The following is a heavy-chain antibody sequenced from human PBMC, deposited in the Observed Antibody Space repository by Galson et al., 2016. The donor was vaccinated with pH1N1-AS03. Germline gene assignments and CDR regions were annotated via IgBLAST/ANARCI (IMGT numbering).Heavy chain of an antibody. J-gene: IGHJ6*02. Sequence: SVKVSCKASAYTFTTYGISWVRQAPGQGLEWMGWISPYNGNTNYAQKLQGRVTMTTDTSTSTAYMELRSLKSDDTAVYYCARDPRGPCTSATCPTTYYFGMDVWGQGTTVIVSS. V-gene: IGHV1-18*01. CDR1: AYTFTTYG. CDR2: ISPYNGNT. CDR3: ARDPRGPCTSATCPTTYYFGMDV. D-gene: IGHD2-2*01.